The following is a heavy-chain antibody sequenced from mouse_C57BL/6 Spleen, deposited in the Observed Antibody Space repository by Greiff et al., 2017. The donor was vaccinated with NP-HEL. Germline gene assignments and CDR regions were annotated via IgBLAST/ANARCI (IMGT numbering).Heavy chain of an antibody. CDR3: ARSPLITTGGYFDV. V-gene: IGHV1-81*01. J-gene: IGHJ1*03. CDR1: GYTFTSYG. Sequence: QVQLQQSGAELARPGASVKLSCKASGYTFTSYGISWVKQRTGQGLEWIGEIYPRSGNTYYNEKFKGKATLTADKSSSTAYMELRSLTSEDSAVYFCARSPLITTGGYFDVWGTGTTVTVSS. D-gene: IGHD1-1*01. CDR2: IYPRSGNT.